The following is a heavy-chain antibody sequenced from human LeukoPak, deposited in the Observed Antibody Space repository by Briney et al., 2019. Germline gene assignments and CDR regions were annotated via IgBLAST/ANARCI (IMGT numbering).Heavy chain of an antibody. D-gene: IGHD3-16*01. CDR3: TRRLDD. J-gene: IGHJ4*02. Sequence: SGGSLRLSCAASGFSFNGYAMTWVRQAPGKGLEWVSTISGGGGTTYYADSVKGRFTISRDNAQNSLYLQMNGLRVEDTAVYYCTRRLDDWGQGTLVTVSS. CDR1: GFSFNGYA. V-gene: IGHV3-23*01. CDR2: ISGGGGTT.